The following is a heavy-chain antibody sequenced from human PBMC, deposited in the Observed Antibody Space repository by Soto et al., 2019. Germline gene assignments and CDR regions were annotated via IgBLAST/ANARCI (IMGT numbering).Heavy chain of an antibody. CDR2: INPNSGGT. CDR1: GYTFTGYY. Sequence: GASVKVSCKASGYTFTGYYMHWVRQAPGQGLERMGWINPNSGGTNYAQKFQGWVTMTRDTSISTAYMELSRLRSDDTAVYYCARVKAYDSSGYSPDAGMDVWGQGTTVTVSS. D-gene: IGHD3-22*01. V-gene: IGHV1-2*04. CDR3: ARVKAYDSSGYSPDAGMDV. J-gene: IGHJ6*02.